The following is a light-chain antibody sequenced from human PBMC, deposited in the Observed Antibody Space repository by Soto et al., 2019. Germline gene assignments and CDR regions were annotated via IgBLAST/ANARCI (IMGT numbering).Light chain of an antibody. Sequence: SAPTQPASVSGSPGQSITISCTGTSSDVGGYNFVAWYQQHPGKAPKIMIYDVTNRPSGVSNRFSGSKSGNTASLTISGLQAEDEADYYCSSYTSSSTLVFGTGTKVTVL. CDR3: SSYTSSSTLV. J-gene: IGLJ1*01. CDR1: SSDVGGYNF. V-gene: IGLV2-14*01. CDR2: DVT.